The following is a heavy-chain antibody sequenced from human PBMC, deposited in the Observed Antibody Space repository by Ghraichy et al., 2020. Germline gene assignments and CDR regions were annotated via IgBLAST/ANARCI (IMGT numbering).Heavy chain of an antibody. J-gene: IGHJ3*02. CDR3: ARQTIMITFGGVIPAAFDI. D-gene: IGHD3-16*01. V-gene: IGHV3-7*03. Sequence: GGSLRLSCAASGFTFSSYWMSWVRQAPGKGLEWVANIKQDGSEKYYVDSVKGRFTISRDNAKNSLYLQMNSLRAEDTAVYYCARQTIMITFGGVIPAAFDIWGQGTMVTVSS. CDR1: GFTFSSYW. CDR2: IKQDGSEK.